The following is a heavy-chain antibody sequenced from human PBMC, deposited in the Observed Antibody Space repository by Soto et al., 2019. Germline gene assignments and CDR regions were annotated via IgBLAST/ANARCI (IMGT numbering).Heavy chain of an antibody. CDR3: ARDRIVDY. CDR1: GFTFSSYA. J-gene: IGHJ4*02. V-gene: IGHV3-30-3*01. CDR2: ISYDGSNK. Sequence: GGSLRLSCAASGFTFSSYAMHWVRQAPGKGLEWVAVISYDGSNKYYADSVKGRFTISRDNSKNTLYLQMNSLRAEDTAVYYCARDRIVDYWGQGTLVTVSS.